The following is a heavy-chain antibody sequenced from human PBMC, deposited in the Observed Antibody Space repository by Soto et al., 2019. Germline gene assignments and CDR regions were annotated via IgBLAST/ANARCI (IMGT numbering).Heavy chain of an antibody. CDR2: INCNGRPR. V-gene: IGHV3-20*04. Sequence: GGSLRLSCAASGFTLDDYGMSWFRQVPGKGLERVAGINCNGRPRNYADSVKGQFTITRDTAKNSLYLQMNSLRAEDTVLYFCSRASPRGRYFDWLIFPLGHWGQGTLVTV. CDR3: SRASPRGRYFDWLIFPLGH. J-gene: IGHJ4*02. D-gene: IGHD3-9*01. CDR1: GFTLDDYG.